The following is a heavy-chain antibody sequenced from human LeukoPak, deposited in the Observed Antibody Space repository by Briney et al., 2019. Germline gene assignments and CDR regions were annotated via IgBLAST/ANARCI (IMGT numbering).Heavy chain of an antibody. CDR1: GFTFSSYA. J-gene: IGHJ5*02. CDR2: ISSSGSTI. CDR3: ARDLMRYFDSNDP. D-gene: IGHD3-9*01. Sequence: GGSLRLSCAASGFTFSSYAMNWVRQAPGKGLQWVSYISSSGSTIYYADSVTGRFTISRDNAKNSLYLQMNSLRAEDTAVYYCARDLMRYFDSNDPWGQGTLVTVSS. V-gene: IGHV3-48*03.